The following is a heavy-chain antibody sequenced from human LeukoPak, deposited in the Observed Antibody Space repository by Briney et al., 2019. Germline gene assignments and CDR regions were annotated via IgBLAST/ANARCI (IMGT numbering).Heavy chain of an antibody. CDR2: IGVSGSTM. CDR3: ARERYCSSTSCPHGDLDY. J-gene: IGHJ4*02. D-gene: IGHD2-2*01. Sequence: GGSLRLSCAASGFTFSSYEMNWVRQAPGKGLEWVSYIGVSGSTMYYAESVKGRFTISRDNAKDSLYLQMNSLRAEDTAVYYCARERYCSSTSCPHGDLDYWGQGTLVSVSS. CDR1: GFTFSSYE. V-gene: IGHV3-48*03.